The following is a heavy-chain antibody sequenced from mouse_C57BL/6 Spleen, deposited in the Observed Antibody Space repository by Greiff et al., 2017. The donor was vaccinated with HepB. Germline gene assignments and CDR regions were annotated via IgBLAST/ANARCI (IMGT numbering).Heavy chain of an antibody. V-gene: IGHV5-17*01. CDR3: AKGDYGYDGGYAMDY. J-gene: IGHJ4*01. CDR1: GFTFSDYG. CDR2: ISSGSSTI. D-gene: IGHD2-2*01. Sequence: EVKLVESGGGLVKPGGSLKLSCAASGFTFSDYGMHWVRQAPEKGLEWVAYISSGSSTIYYADTVKGRFTISRDNAKNTLFLQMTSLRSEDTAMYYCAKGDYGYDGGYAMDYWGQGTSVTVSS.